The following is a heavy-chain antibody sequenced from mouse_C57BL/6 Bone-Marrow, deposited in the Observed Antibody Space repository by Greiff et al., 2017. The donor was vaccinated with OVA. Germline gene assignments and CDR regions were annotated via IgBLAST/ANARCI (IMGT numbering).Heavy chain of an antibody. CDR1: GYAFTNYL. CDR3: ARATVVARGDY. Sequence: VHLVESGAELVRPGTSVKVSCKASGYAFTNYLIEWVKQRPGQGLEWIGVINPGSGGTNYNEKFKGKATLTADKSSSTAYMQLSSLTSEDSAVYFCARATVVARGDYWGQGTTLTVSS. J-gene: IGHJ2*01. V-gene: IGHV1-54*01. CDR2: INPGSGGT. D-gene: IGHD1-1*01.